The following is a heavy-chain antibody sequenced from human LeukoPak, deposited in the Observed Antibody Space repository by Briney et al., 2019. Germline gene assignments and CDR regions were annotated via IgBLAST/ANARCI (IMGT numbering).Heavy chain of an antibody. CDR2: IKSKTDGGTT. V-gene: IGHV3-15*01. CDR1: GFTFSNAW. J-gene: IGHJ6*04. D-gene: IGHD3-10*01. CDR3: TTDQPLLWFGELLEGMDV. Sequence: GGSLRLSCAASGFTFSNAWMGWVRQAPGKGLEWVGRIKSKTDGGTTDYAAPVKGRFTISRDDSKNTLYLQMNSLKTEDTAVYYCTTDQPLLWFGELLEGMDVWGKGTTVTVSS.